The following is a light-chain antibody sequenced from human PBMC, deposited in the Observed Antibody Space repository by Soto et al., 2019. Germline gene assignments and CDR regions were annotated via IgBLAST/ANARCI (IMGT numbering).Light chain of an antibody. Sequence: QSVLTQPVSVSGSPGQSITISCTGTSSDVGGGYNYVSWYQQHPGKAPKLMIYEVSNRPSGVSNRFSGSKSGNTASLTISGLQAEDEADYYCSSYTSSSTLVFGGGTKLTVL. CDR3: SSYTSSSTLV. CDR1: SSDVGGGYNY. CDR2: EVS. V-gene: IGLV2-14*01. J-gene: IGLJ2*01.